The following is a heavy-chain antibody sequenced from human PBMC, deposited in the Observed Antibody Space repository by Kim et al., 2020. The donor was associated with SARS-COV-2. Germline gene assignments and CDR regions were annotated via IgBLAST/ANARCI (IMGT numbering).Heavy chain of an antibody. D-gene: IGHD3-3*01. CDR2: IYYSGST. CDR1: GGSISSYY. J-gene: IGHJ3*02. CDR3: ARGGTIFGVVRSAFDI. Sequence: SETLSLTCTVSGGSISSYYWSWIRQPPGKGLEWIGYIYYSGSTNYNPSLKSRVTISVDTSKNQFSLKLSSVTAADTAVYYCARGGTIFGVVRSAFDIWGQGTMVTVSS. V-gene: IGHV4-59*13.